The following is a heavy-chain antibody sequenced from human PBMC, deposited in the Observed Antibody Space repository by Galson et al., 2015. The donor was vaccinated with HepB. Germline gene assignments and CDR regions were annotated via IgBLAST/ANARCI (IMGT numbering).Heavy chain of an antibody. Sequence: SLRLSCAASGFTFSSYAMSWVRQAPGKGLEWVSAISGSGGSTYYADSVKGRFTISRDNSKNTLYLQMNSLRAEDTAVYYCAKDRCSGGSCYWGGFNYWGQGTLVTVSS. CDR1: GFTFSSYA. CDR2: ISGSGGST. D-gene: IGHD2-15*01. V-gene: IGHV3-23*01. J-gene: IGHJ4*02. CDR3: AKDRCSGGSCYWGGFNY.